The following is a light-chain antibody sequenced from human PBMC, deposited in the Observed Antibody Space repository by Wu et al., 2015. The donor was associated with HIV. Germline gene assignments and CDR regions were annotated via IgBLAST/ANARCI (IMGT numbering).Light chain of an antibody. V-gene: IGKV1-9*01. J-gene: IGKJ4*01. Sequence: DIQLTQSPSFLSASVGDRVTITCRASEDISSYLAWFQQKPGKSLKLLIYTAYISPESGVPSRFSGSGSGTEFTLTISSLRPEDFATYYCQQLNTYPLTFGGGTKVEIK. CDR2: TAY. CDR3: QQLNTYPLT. CDR1: EDISSY.